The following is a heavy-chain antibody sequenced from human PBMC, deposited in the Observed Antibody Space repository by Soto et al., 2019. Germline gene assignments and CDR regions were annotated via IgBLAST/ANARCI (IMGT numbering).Heavy chain of an antibody. V-gene: IGHV4-59*01. Sequence: PSATLCLTYTASGSAISNYYWSWIRQPPGKGLEWIGYIEYSGSTNYNPSLKSRVTISVGTAKNQFSLKLNSVTAADTAVYYCARAGGRRAYWGKVTLSTVP. J-gene: IGHJ4*02. D-gene: IGHD2-15*01. CDR1: GSAISNYY. CDR2: IEYSGST. CDR3: ARAGGRRAY.